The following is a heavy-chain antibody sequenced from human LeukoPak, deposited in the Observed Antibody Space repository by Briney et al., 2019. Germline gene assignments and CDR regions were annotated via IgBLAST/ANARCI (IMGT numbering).Heavy chain of an antibody. D-gene: IGHD3-10*01. V-gene: IGHV1-69*13. Sequence: ASVKVSCKASGGTFSSYAISWVRQAPGQGLERMGGIIPIFGTGNYAQKFQGRVTITADESTSTAYMELSSLRSEDTAVYYCARRSYGSGPMDYWGQGTLVTVSS. CDR3: ARRSYGSGPMDY. CDR1: GGTFSSYA. J-gene: IGHJ4*02. CDR2: IIPIFGTG.